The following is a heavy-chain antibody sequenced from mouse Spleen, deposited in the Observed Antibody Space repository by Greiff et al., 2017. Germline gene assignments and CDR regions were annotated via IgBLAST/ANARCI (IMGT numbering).Heavy chain of an antibody. J-gene: IGHJ1*01. CDR1: GFSLSTSGMG. V-gene: IGHV8-12*01. CDR3: ARRGGSRYFDV. CDR2: IYWDDDK. Sequence: QVTLKESGPGILQSSQNLSLTCSFSGFSLSTSGMGVSWIRQPSGKGLEWLAHIYWDDDKRYNPSLKSRLTISKDTSRNQVFLKITSVDTADTATYYCARRGGSRYFDVWGAGTTVTVSS.